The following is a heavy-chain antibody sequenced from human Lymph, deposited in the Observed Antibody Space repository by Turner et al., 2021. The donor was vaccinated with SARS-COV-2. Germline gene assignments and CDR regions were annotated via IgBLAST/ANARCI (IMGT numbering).Heavy chain of an antibody. CDR1: GFTFSGYA. V-gene: IGHV3-30*18. D-gene: IGHD6-13*01. Sequence: QVPLVESGGGVVLPGRSLRLSCAASGFTFSGYAMHWVRQGPGKVLEWVELISDDGSNKYYADAVKGGFTISRDNSKNTLYLQMTSLRAEDTAVYYCAKDGGGYSSTWGQGTLVTVSS. CDR2: ISDDGSNK. CDR3: AKDGGGYSST. J-gene: IGHJ5*02.